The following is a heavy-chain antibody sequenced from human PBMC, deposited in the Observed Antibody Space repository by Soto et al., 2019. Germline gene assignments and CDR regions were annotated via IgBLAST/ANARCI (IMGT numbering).Heavy chain of an antibody. V-gene: IGHV1-18*01. D-gene: IGHD6-19*01. J-gene: IGHJ4*02. CDR2: ISTYNGNT. CDR1: GYTFTDYG. CDR3: AREEGISDWHAFDY. Sequence: ASVKVSCKAAGYTFTDYGISWVRQALGQGLEWMGWISTYNGNTIYAQKIQGRVTMTTDTSTSTAYVELRSLRSDDTAVYYCAREEGISDWHAFDYWGQGTLVTVSS.